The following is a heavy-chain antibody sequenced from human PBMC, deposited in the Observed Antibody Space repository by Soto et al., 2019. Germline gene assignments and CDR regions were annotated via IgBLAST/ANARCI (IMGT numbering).Heavy chain of an antibody. J-gene: IGHJ6*02. CDR1: GFTFSSYG. V-gene: IGHV3-30*18. Sequence: QVQLVESGGGVVQPGRSLRLSCAASGFTFSSYGMHWVRQAPGKGLEWVAVISYDGSNKYYADSVKGRFTISRDNSKNTLYLQMNSLRAEDTAVYYCAKDLGYSSSWYFRYYGMDVWGQGTTVTVSS. CDR3: AKDLGYSSSWYFRYYGMDV. CDR2: ISYDGSNK. D-gene: IGHD6-13*01.